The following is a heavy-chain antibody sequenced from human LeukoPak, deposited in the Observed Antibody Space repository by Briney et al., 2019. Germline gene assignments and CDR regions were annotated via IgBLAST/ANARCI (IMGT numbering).Heavy chain of an antibody. CDR3: ARDRAYSGYDDRDY. V-gene: IGHV3-53*01. D-gene: IGHD5-12*01. CDR1: GFTVSSNY. J-gene: IGHJ4*02. CDR2: IYSGGST. Sequence: PGGSLRLSCAASGFTVSSNYMSWVRQAPGKGLEWVSVIYSGGSTYYADSVKGRFTISRDNSKNTLYLQMNSLRAEDTAVYYCARDRAYSGYDDRDYWGQGTLVTVSS.